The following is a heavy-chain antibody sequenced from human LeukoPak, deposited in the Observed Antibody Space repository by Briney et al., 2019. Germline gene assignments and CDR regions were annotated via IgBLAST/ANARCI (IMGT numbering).Heavy chain of an antibody. J-gene: IGHJ4*02. V-gene: IGHV4-39*01. D-gene: IGHD1-26*01. CDR1: GGPLSSSSYY. Sequence: SETLSLTCTVSGGPLSSSSYYWRWVRQPPETGLECIGPIYYAGETYYTPSLESRFTISVDTSKNQFSLKLRSVTAADTAVYYCATWDSGRYSQIDNWGQGTLVTVSS. CDR3: ATWDSGRYSQIDN. CDR2: IYYAGET.